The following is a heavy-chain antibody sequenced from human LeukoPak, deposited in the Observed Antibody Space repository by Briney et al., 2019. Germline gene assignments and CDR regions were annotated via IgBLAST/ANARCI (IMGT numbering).Heavy chain of an antibody. J-gene: IGHJ4*02. D-gene: IGHD5-24*01. CDR1: GFIFSSYA. CDR2: ISYDGSTK. V-gene: IGHV3-30*04. CDR3: ARGNGYNAYYFDY. Sequence: PGGSLRLSCAASGFIFSSYAMHWVRQAPGKGLEWVVVISYDGSTKYYADSVKGRFTISRDNSKNTLYLQMSSLRGEDTAVYYCARGNGYNAYYFDYWGQGTLVTVSS.